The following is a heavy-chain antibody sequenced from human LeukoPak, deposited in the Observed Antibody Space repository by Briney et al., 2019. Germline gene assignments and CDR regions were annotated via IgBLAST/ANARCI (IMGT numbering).Heavy chain of an antibody. D-gene: IGHD3-22*01. Sequence: GGSLRLSCEASGFTFSRYWMHWVRQAPGKGLVWVSRIKSDGKTNYADSVKGRFTISRDNAKNTVSLQMDSLRAEDTGVYCARAQSEVGGYYPEYFRHWGQGTLVTVSS. V-gene: IGHV3-74*01. CDR2: IKSDGKT. J-gene: IGHJ1*01. CDR3: ARAQSEVGGYYPEYFRH. CDR1: GFTFSRYW.